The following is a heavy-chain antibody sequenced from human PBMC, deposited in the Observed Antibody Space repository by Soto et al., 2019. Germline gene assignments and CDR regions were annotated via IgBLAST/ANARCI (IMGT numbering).Heavy chain of an antibody. CDR2: VYNSGAT. CDR3: ARGGSDSYGLDV. CDR1: GGSISSYY. D-gene: IGHD2-15*01. J-gene: IGHJ6*02. V-gene: IGHV4-4*07. Sequence: SETLSLTCSVSGGSISSYYWSWIRQSAGKGLEWIGRVYNSGATSYNPSLKSRVTMSADTSNNQFSLKLSSVTAADTAVYYCARGGSDSYGLDVWGQGTTVTVSS.